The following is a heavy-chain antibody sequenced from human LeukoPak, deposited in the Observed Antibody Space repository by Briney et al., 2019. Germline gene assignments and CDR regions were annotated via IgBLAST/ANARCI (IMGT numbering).Heavy chain of an antibody. J-gene: IGHJ4*02. Sequence: PGGSLRLSCAASGFTFSDHYMDWVRQGPGKGLEWLGRIKSKANSYTTDHAASVRGRFTISRDNAKNSLYLQMDSLRGEDTAVYYCARDRGGYSYGFISRKGRAYYFEYWGQGTLVTVSS. CDR1: GFTFSDHY. CDR2: IKSKANSYTT. CDR3: ARDRGGYSYGFISRKGRAYYFEY. V-gene: IGHV3-72*01. D-gene: IGHD5-18*01.